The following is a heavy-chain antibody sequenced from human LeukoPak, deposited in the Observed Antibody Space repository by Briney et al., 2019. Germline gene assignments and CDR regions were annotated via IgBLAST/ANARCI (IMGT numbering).Heavy chain of an antibody. V-gene: IGHV4-39*01. CDR1: GGSISSSSYY. CDR3: ARLRIVGATIDY. D-gene: IGHD1-26*01. J-gene: IGHJ4*02. Sequence: SSEILSLTCTVSGGSISSSSYYWGWIRQPPGKGLEWIGSIYYSGSTYYNPSLKSRVTISVDTSKNQFSLKLSSVTAADTAVYYCARLRIVGATIDYWGQGTLVTVSS. CDR2: IYYSGST.